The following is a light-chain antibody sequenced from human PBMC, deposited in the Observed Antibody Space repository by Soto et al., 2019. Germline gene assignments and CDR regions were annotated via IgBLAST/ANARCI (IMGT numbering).Light chain of an antibody. CDR1: SSNIGSNT. CDR3: AAWDATLNGL. V-gene: IGLV1-44*01. CDR2: SNN. J-gene: IGLJ2*01. Sequence: QSVLTQPPSASGTPGQRVTISCSGSSSNIGSNTVNWYQQVPGTAPKLLISSNNQRPSGVPDRFSGSKSATSASLAISVLQSEDEADYYCAAWDATLNGLFGGGTKVTVL.